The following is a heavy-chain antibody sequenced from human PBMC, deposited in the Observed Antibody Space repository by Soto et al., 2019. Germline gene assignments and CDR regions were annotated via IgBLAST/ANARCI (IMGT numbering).Heavy chain of an antibody. CDR2: IKSKTDGGTT. CDR3: TTNREGGDSSGYYWYDFDY. J-gene: IGHJ4*01. CDR1: GFTFSNAW. V-gene: IGHV3-15*01. D-gene: IGHD3-22*01. Sequence: GGSLRLSCAASGFTFSNAWMSWVRQAPGKGLEWVGRIKSKTDGGTTDYAATVKGRFTISRDDSKNTLYLQMNSLKTEDTAVYYCTTNREGGDSSGYYWYDFDYWGQGTLVTVSS.